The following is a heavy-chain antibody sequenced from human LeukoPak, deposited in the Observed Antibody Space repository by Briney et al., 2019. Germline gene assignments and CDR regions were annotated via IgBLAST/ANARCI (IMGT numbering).Heavy chain of an antibody. D-gene: IGHD3-22*01. CDR1: GFSFSNAW. CDR3: TTGYYYDSSGYYLFDY. J-gene: IGHJ4*02. CDR2: IKSKTDGGTT. V-gene: IGHV3-15*01. Sequence: GGSLRLSCAASGFSFSNAWMSWVRQAPGKGLEWVGRIKSKTDGGTTDDAAPVKGRFTISRDDSKNTLYLQMNSLKTEDTAVYHCTTGYYYDSSGYYLFDYWGQGTLVTVSS.